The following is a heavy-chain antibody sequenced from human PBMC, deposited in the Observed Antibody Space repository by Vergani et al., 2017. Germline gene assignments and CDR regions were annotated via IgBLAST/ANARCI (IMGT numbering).Heavy chain of an antibody. CDR1: GFTFSSYA. J-gene: IGHJ6*03. D-gene: IGHD3-10*02. CDR3: AKCPGDAKHCYYYMDV. CDR2: ISGSGGST. V-gene: IGHV3-23*01. Sequence: EVQLLESGGGLVQPGGSLRLSCAASGFTFSSYAMSWVRQAPGKGLEWVSAISGSGGSTYYADSVKGLFTMSRDNSKNTLYLQMNSLRAEDTAIYYCAKCPGDAKHCYYYMDVWGKGTTVTVSS.